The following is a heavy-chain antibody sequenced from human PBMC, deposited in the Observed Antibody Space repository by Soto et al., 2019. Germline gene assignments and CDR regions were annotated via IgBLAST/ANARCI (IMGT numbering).Heavy chain of an antibody. V-gene: IGHV3-23*01. CDR2: VSGGGDGT. CDR3: AKKGLGSLATYCNYGDCHYAFDL. D-gene: IGHD2-21*02. Sequence: EVQLLESGGGLVQPGGSLRLSCAASGFTFSNYAMSWVRQAPGRGLEWVSTVSGGGDGTYYADSVKGRFTISRDNPRNTVYLPMNRLRAEDTAVYYCAKKGLGSLATYCNYGDCHYAFDLWGQGTIVTVSS. J-gene: IGHJ3*01. CDR1: GFTFSNYA.